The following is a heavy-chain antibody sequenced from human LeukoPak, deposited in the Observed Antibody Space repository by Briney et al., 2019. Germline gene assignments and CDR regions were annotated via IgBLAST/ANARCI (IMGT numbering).Heavy chain of an antibody. CDR1: GFTFSSYE. CDR3: AKVSEGATINWGSSRADGAFDI. D-gene: IGHD7-27*01. Sequence: YPGGSLRLSCAASGFTFSSYEMNWVRQAPGKGLEWVSYISSSGTSTYYADSVKGRFTISRDNSKNTLYLQMTSLRAEDAALYYCAKVSEGATINWGSSRADGAFDIWGQGTMVTVSS. J-gene: IGHJ3*02. CDR2: ISSSGTST. V-gene: IGHV3-23*01.